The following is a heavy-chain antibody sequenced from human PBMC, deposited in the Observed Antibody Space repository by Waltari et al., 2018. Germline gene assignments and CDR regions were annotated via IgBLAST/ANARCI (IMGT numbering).Heavy chain of an antibody. CDR3: ARGKKVRFLEWLPRTDYYYGMDV. V-gene: IGHV4-59*01. J-gene: IGHJ6*02. CDR1: GGSIRSYS. CDR2: IYYSGST. Sequence: QVQLQESGPGLVKPSETLSLTCPVSGGSIRSYSWSWIRQPPGKGLEWIGYIYYSGSTNYNPSLKSRVTISVDTSKNQFSLKLSSVTAADTAVYYCARGKKVRFLEWLPRTDYYYGMDVWGQGTTVTVSS. D-gene: IGHD3-3*01.